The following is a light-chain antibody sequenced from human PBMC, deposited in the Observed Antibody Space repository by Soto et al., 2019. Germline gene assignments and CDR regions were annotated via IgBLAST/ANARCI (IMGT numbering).Light chain of an antibody. CDR2: DAS. J-gene: IGKJ1*01. V-gene: IGKV1-5*01. Sequence: DIQMSQSPSTLSASVGDRVTITCRASQSFSGTLAWYQQKPGKAPKLLIYDASSLERAVPSRFSGSGSGTEFTLTISSLQPDDFATYYCQQYDTYSGAFGQGTKVDI. CDR3: QQYDTYSGA. CDR1: QSFSGT.